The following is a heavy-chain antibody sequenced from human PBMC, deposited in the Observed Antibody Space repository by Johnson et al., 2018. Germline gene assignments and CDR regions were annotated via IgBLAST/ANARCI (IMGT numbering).Heavy chain of an antibody. Sequence: VQLVESGGGLVQXGGSLRLXCAASGFTFTPYAMSWVRQAPGTGLDWVSAISGSGGSAYYADSVKGRFTISRDNSKNTAYLQRNSRRAEDTAVYYCVKERSRMDVWGQGTTVTVSS. J-gene: IGHJ6*02. V-gene: IGHV3-23*04. CDR1: GFTFTPYA. CDR2: ISGSGGSA. CDR3: VKERSRMDV.